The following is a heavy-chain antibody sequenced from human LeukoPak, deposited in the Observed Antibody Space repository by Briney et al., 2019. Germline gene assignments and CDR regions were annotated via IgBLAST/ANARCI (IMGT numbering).Heavy chain of an antibody. V-gene: IGHV4-34*01. D-gene: IGHD3-3*01. J-gene: IGHJ5*02. Sequence: PSETLSLTCAVYGGSFSGYYWSWIRQPPGKGLEWIGEIHHSGSTNYNPSLKSRVTISVDTSKNQFSLKLSSVTAADTAVYYCARGRHSDFWSGYYTGSWFDPWGQGTLVTVSS. CDR2: IHHSGST. CDR3: ARGRHSDFWSGYYTGSWFDP. CDR1: GGSFSGYY.